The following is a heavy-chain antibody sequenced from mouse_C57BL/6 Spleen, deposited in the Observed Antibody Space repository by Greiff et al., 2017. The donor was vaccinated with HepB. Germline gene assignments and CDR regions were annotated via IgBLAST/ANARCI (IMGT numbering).Heavy chain of an antibody. CDR3: ARHYSSGYGY. CDR2: ISSGGSYT. J-gene: IGHJ2*01. V-gene: IGHV5-6*02. CDR1: GFTFSSYG. D-gene: IGHD3-2*02. Sequence: DVMLVESGGDLVKPGGSLKLSCAASGFTFSSYGMSWVRQTPDKRLEWVATISSGGSYTYYPDSVKGRFTISRDNAKNTLYLQMSSLKSEDTAMYYCARHYSSGYGYWGQGTTLTVSS.